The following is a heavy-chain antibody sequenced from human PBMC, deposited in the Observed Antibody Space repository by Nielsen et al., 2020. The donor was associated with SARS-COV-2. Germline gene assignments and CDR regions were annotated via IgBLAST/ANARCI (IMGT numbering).Heavy chain of an antibody. Sequence: SETLSLTCTVSGGSISSYYWSWIRQPPGKGLEWIGYIYYSGSTNYNPSLKSRVTISVDTSKNQFSLKLSSVTAADTAVYYCARSHEGRYYYYYGMDVWGQGTTVTVSS. J-gene: IGHJ6*02. CDR3: ARSHEGRYYYYYGMDV. CDR2: IYYSGST. V-gene: IGHV4-59*01. CDR1: GGSISSYY.